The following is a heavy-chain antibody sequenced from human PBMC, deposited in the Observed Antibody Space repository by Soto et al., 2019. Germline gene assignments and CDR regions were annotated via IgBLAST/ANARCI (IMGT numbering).Heavy chain of an antibody. CDR1: GYTFTNYW. Sequence: GESLKISCKGSGYTFTNYWIGWVRQMPGKGLELTGIIYLGDSDTRYSPSFQGQVTISADKSISTAYLQWSSLQASDTAMYYCARGGVTVRTFDYWGQGTLVTVSS. D-gene: IGHD3-3*01. CDR3: ARGGVTVRTFDY. CDR2: IYLGDSDT. J-gene: IGHJ4*02. V-gene: IGHV5-51*01.